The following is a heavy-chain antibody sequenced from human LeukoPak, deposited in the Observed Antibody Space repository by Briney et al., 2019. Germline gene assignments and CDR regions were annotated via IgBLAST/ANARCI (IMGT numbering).Heavy chain of an antibody. D-gene: IGHD5-12*01. V-gene: IGHV3-33*01. J-gene: IGHJ4*02. CDR2: IWYDGSNK. CDR3: ARSLSGYDAFDY. CDR1: RFTFSSYG. Sequence: GRSLRLSCAASRFTFSSYGMHWVRQAPGKGLEWVAVIWYDGSNKYYADSVKGRFTISRDNSKNTLYLQMNSLRAEDTAVYYCARSLSGYDAFDYWGQGTLVTVSS.